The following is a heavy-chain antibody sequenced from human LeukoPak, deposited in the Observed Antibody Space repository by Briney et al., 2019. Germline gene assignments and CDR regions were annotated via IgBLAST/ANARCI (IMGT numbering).Heavy chain of an antibody. J-gene: IGHJ5*02. CDR2: INHSGST. V-gene: IGHV4-34*01. CDR3: ASHYDSSGYPNWFDP. D-gene: IGHD3-22*01. Sequence: SETLSLTCAVYGGSFSGYYWSWIRQPPGKGPEWIGEINHSGSTYYNPSLKSRVTISVDTSKNQFSLKLSSVTAADTAVYYCASHYDSSGYPNWFDPWGQGTLVTVSS. CDR1: GGSFSGYY.